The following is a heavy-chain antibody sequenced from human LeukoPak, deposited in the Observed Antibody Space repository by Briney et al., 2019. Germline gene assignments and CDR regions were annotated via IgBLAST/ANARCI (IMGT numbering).Heavy chain of an antibody. V-gene: IGHV4-39*01. CDR1: GGSISSSSYY. D-gene: IGHD3-22*01. Sequence: SETLSLTCTVSGGSISSSSYYWGWMRQPPGKGLEWFGSICCSRSTYYNPSINHRLTISVDTSKNQFSLQLSPVPAADTAVYYCARRRITMIVVVSYDALDIWGQGTMVTVSS. CDR2: ICCSRST. CDR3: ARRRITMIVVVSYDALDI. J-gene: IGHJ3*02.